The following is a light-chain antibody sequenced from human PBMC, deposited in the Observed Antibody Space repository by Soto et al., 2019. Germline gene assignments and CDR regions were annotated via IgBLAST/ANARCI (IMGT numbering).Light chain of an antibody. V-gene: IGKV1-39*01. Sequence: QITQSPSSLSASVGDRVNITFRASQTVSSYVNWYQQKPGTVPKLLIYATSNLQSGVPSRFSGRGFGTDFTLTISSLQPEDFATYYCQQSFTTPSFGQGTLLEVK. CDR2: ATS. J-gene: IGKJ5*01. CDR3: QQSFTTPS. CDR1: QTVSSY.